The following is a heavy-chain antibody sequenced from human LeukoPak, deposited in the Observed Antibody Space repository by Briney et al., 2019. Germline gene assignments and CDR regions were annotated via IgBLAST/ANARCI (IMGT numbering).Heavy chain of an antibody. D-gene: IGHD2-2*01. J-gene: IGHJ5*02. V-gene: IGHV3-33*01. CDR1: GLTFSSYG. Sequence: GRSLRLSCAASGLTFSSYGMPWVRQAPGKGLEGVAVIWYDGSNKYYTDSVKGRFTISRDNSKNTLYLEMNSLRGDDTAVYYCARDRYCSSTSCYRNWFDPWGQGTLVTVSS. CDR2: IWYDGSNK. CDR3: ARDRYCSSTSCYRNWFDP.